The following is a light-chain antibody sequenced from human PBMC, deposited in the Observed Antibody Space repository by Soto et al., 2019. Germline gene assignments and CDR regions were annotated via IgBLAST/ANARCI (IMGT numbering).Light chain of an antibody. J-gene: IGKJ3*01. V-gene: IGKV3-15*01. CDR1: QSVTRN. CDR3: QQRSNWPPFT. CDR2: GAS. Sequence: EIVMTQSPATLSVSPGERATLSCRASQSVTRNLAWYQQKPGQAPRLLIYGASTRATGIPARFSGSGSGTEFTLTISSLQSEDFGVYYCQQRSNWPPFTFGPGTKVDIK.